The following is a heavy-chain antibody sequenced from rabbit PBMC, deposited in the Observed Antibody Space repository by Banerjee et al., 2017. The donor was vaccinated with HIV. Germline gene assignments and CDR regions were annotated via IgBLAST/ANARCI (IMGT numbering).Heavy chain of an antibody. J-gene: IGHJ3*01. CDR2: IYTGSSGST. CDR1: GFDFSSYW. V-gene: IGHV1S45*01. Sequence: QEQLVESGGGLVQPEGSLTLTCKASGFDFSSYWMSWVRQAPGKGLEWIACIYTGSSGSTYYASWAKGRFTISKTSSTTVTLQMTSLTAADTATYFCARYGYHGWDVDLWGQGTLVTVS. CDR3: ARYGYHGWDVDL. D-gene: IGHD7-1*01.